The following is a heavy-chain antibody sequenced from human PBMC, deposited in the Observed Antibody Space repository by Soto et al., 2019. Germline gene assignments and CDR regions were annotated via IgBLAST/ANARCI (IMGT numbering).Heavy chain of an antibody. CDR3: ASSVRDPYYYYYGMDV. CDR2: IYYSGST. D-gene: IGHD3-22*01. V-gene: IGHV4-31*03. CDR1: GGSISSGGYY. Sequence: SETLSLTCTVSGGSISSGGYYWSWIRQHPGKGLEWIGYIYYSGSTYYNPSLKSRVTISVDTSKNQFSLKLSSVTAADTAVYYCASSVRDPYYYYYGMDVWGQGTTVTVSS. J-gene: IGHJ6*02.